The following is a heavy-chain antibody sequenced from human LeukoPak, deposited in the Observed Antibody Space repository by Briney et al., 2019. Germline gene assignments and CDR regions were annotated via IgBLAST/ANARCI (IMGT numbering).Heavy chain of an antibody. J-gene: IGHJ4*02. CDR2: ISAYNGNT. D-gene: IGHD6-19*01. CDR1: GYTFTSYG. Sequence: ASVKVSCKASGYTFTSYGISWVRRAPGQGLEWMGWISAYNGNTNYAQKLQGRVTMTTDTSTSTAYMELRSLRSDDTAVYYCATNRIAVAGTPYYFDYWGQGTLVTVSS. CDR3: ATNRIAVAGTPYYFDY. V-gene: IGHV1-18*01.